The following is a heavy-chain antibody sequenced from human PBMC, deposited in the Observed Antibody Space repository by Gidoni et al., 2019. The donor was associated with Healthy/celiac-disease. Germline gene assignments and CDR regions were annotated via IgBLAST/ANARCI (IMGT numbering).Heavy chain of an antibody. J-gene: IGHJ4*02. D-gene: IGHD3-10*01. V-gene: IGHV3-21*01. CDR3: ARVYGSGSYLFDY. CDR1: GFTFSSYS. Sequence: EVQLVESGGGLVKPGGSLRLSCAASGFTFSSYSMNWVRQAPGKGLEWVSSISSSSSYIYYADSVKGRFTISRDNAKNSLYLQMNSLRAEDTAVYYCARVYGSGSYLFDYWGQGTLVTVSS. CDR2: ISSSSSYI.